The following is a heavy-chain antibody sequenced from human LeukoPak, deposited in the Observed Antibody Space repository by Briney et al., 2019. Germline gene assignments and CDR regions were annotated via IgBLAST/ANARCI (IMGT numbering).Heavy chain of an antibody. V-gene: IGHV3-23*01. CDR2: IIGSSGST. CDR3: AKGAYDYIEIAYFDY. D-gene: IGHD5-12*01. J-gene: IGHJ4*02. Sequence: GGSLRLSCVVSGFSFNNYAMNWVRQAPGKGLEWVSLIIGSSGSTFYADSVKGRFTISRDKSKNTLYLQMNSLRAEDTAVYYCAKGAYDYIEIAYFDYWGQGSLVTVSS. CDR1: GFSFNNYA.